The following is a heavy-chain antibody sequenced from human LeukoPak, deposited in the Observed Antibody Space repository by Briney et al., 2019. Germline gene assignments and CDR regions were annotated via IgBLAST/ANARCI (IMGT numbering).Heavy chain of an antibody. Sequence: GASVKLSCKASGYIFTDYYIHWIRQAPGQGLEWMGWIDPDSGGTHHAPNFQGRATVTRDTSSSTVYMELSRLRSADTAIYYCARSRTPFYYYGMHVWGLGTSVTVSS. V-gene: IGHV1-2*02. J-gene: IGHJ6*02. CDR2: IDPDSGGT. CDR1: GYIFTDYY. D-gene: IGHD1-1*01. CDR3: ARSRTPFYYYGMHV.